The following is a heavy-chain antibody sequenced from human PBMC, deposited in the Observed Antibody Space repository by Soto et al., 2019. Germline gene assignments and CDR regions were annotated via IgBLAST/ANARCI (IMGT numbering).Heavy chain of an antibody. Sequence: SETLSLTCTVSGGSISSSSYYWGWIRQPPGKGLEGIGSIYYSGSTYHNPSLKSGVTISVDTHKNQFSLKLISVTAADTAVYYCARGPYNWFDPWGQGTLVTVSS. CDR1: GGSISSSSYY. J-gene: IGHJ5*02. CDR3: ARGPYNWFDP. V-gene: IGHV4-39*01. CDR2: IYYSGST.